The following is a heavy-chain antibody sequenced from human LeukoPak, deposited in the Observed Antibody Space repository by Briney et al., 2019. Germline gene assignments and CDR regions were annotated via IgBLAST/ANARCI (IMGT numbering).Heavy chain of an antibody. CDR3: TAVDYDY. V-gene: IGHV3-15*01. CDR1: GFTFSNAW. Sequence: GGSLRLSCSASGFTFSNAWMSWVRQAPGKGLEWVGRIKSNTDGGTTDYAAPVKGRFTISRDNSENKVYLQMNSLKTEDTAVYYCTAVDYDYWGQGSLVTVSS. D-gene: IGHD4-23*01. J-gene: IGHJ4*01. CDR2: IKSNTDGGTT.